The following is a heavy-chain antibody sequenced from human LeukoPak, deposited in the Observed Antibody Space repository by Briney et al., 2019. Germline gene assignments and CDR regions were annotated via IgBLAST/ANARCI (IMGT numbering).Heavy chain of an antibody. Sequence: GGSLRLSCAASGFTFSTYSIIWVRQAPGRGLDWVSSISSSSSYIYYADSVKGRFTISRDNAKNSLYLQMNSLRAEDTAVYYCAKDGNGITGTTWGQGTLVTVSS. V-gene: IGHV3-21*01. D-gene: IGHD1-7*01. J-gene: IGHJ4*02. CDR1: GFTFSTYS. CDR2: ISSSSSYI. CDR3: AKDGNGITGTT.